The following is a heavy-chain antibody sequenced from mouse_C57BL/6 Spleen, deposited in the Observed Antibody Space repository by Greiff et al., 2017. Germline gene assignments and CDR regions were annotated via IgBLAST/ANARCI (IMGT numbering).Heavy chain of an antibody. V-gene: IGHV1-54*01. J-gene: IGHJ3*01. CDR1: GYAFTNYL. CDR2: INPGSGGT. Sequence: QVHVKQSGAELVRPGTSVKVSCKASGYAFTNYLIEWVKQRPGQGLEWIGVINPGSGGTNYNEKFKGKATLTADKSSSTAYMQLSSLTSEDSAVYFCARGELITTVVAPFAYWGQGTLVTVSA. D-gene: IGHD1-1*01. CDR3: ARGELITTVVAPFAY.